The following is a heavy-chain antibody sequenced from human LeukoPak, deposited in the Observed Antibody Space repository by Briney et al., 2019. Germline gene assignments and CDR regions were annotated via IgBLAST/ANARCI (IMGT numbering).Heavy chain of an antibody. CDR1: GFTFSNYA. V-gene: IGHV3-23*01. Sequence: GSLRLSCAASGFTFSNYAMNWVRQAPGKGLEWVAAISGSTYVTYYADSVKGRFTISRDNSKNTLYLQMNSLRAEDTAVYYCAKKYYDFWSGFDYFDSWGQGTLVTVSS. J-gene: IGHJ4*02. CDR3: AKKYYDFWSGFDYFDS. D-gene: IGHD3-3*01. CDR2: ISGSTYVT.